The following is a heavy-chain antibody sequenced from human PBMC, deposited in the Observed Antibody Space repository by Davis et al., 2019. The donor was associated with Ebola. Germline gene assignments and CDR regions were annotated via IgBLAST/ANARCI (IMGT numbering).Heavy chain of an antibody. J-gene: IGHJ4*02. CDR3: ARHGFAFHFDY. D-gene: IGHD3-3*02. Sequence: SETLSLTCTVSGGSISSYYWSWIRQLPGKGLEWIGYIYYSGSTNYNPSLKSRVTISVDTSKNQFSLKLSSVTAADTAVYYCARHGFAFHFDYWGQGTLVTASS. CDR2: IYYSGST. CDR1: GGSISSYY. V-gene: IGHV4-59*08.